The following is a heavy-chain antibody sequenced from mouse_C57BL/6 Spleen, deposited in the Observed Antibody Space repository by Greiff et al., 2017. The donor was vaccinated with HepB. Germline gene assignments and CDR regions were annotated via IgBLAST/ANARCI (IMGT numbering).Heavy chain of an antibody. D-gene: IGHD5-5*01. CDR3: TRARSLPYWYFDV. J-gene: IGHJ1*03. CDR2: ISSGGDYI. V-gene: IGHV5-9-1*02. Sequence: EVMLVESGAGLVKPGGSLKLSCAASGFTFSSYAMSWVRQTPEKRLEWVAYISSGGDYIYYADTVKGRFTISRDNARNTLYLQMSSLKSEDTAMYYCTRARSLPYWYFDVWGTGTTVTVSS. CDR1: GFTFSSYA.